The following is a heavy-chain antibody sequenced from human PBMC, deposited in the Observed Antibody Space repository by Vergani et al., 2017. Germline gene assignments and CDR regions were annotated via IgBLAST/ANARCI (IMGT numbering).Heavy chain of an antibody. V-gene: IGHV3-48*03. D-gene: IGHD2-2*01. CDR2: IVSSGSTI. CDR3: ARALECEGYCSSTSCRP. Sequence: VELVGAGGGGVEPGGSLRLSCAASGFTFSSYEMNWVRQAPGKGLEWVSYIVSSGSTIYYADSLKGRFTISRDNAKNALYLQMNSLRAEDTAVYYCARALECEGYCSSTSCRPWGQGTLVTGSA. J-gene: IGHJ5*02. CDR1: GFTFSSYE.